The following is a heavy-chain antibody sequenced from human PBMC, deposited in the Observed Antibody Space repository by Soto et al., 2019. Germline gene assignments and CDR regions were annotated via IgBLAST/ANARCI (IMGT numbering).Heavy chain of an antibody. Sequence: ASVKVSCKASGYTFTGYYMHWVRQAPGQGXEWMGWINPNSGGTNYAQKFQGWVTMTRDTSISTAYMELSRLRSDDTAVYYCARDRARSGYYEPYYYYGMDVWGQGTTVTVSS. CDR1: GYTFTGYY. CDR3: ARDRARSGYYEPYYYYGMDV. J-gene: IGHJ6*02. CDR2: INPNSGGT. D-gene: IGHD3-3*01. V-gene: IGHV1-2*04.